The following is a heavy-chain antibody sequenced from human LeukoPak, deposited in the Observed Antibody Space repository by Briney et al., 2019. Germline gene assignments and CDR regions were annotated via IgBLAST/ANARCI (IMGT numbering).Heavy chain of an antibody. Sequence: GGSLRLSCAASGFTFSSYGMHWVRQAPGKGLEWVAVISYDGSNKYYADSVKGRFTISRDNSKDTLYLQMNSLRAEDTAVYYCARDGVYGSGSYYDWGQGTLVTVSS. CDR2: ISYDGSNK. CDR1: GFTFSSYG. D-gene: IGHD3-10*01. J-gene: IGHJ4*02. CDR3: ARDGVYGSGSYYD. V-gene: IGHV3-30*03.